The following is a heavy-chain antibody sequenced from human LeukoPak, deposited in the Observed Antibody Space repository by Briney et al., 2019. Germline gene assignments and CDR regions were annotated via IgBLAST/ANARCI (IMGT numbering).Heavy chain of an antibody. V-gene: IGHV4-59*08. CDR2: IYYSGST. D-gene: IGHD3-22*01. J-gene: IGHJ6*02. Sequence: SETLSLTCTVSGGSISSYYWSWIRQPPGKGLEWIGYIYYSGSTNYNPSLKSRVTISVDTSKNQFSLKLSSVTAADTAVYYCARALYDSSGYYNYYYGMDVWGQGTTVTVSS. CDR3: ARALYDSSGYYNYYYGMDV. CDR1: GGSISSYY.